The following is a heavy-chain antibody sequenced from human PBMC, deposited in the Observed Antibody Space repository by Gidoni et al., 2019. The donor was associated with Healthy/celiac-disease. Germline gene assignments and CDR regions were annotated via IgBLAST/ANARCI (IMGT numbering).Heavy chain of an antibody. J-gene: IGHJ6*02. Sequence: QVQLVQSGAEVKKPGASVKVSCKASGYTFTGYYMHWVRQAPGQGLEWMGWINPNSGGTNYAQKFQGRVTMTRDTSISTAYMELSRLRSDDTAVYYCARESGSYGYYYGMDVWGQGTTVTVSS. CDR3: ARESGSYGYYYGMDV. CDR1: GYTFTGYY. CDR2: INPNSGGT. V-gene: IGHV1-2*02. D-gene: IGHD1-26*01.